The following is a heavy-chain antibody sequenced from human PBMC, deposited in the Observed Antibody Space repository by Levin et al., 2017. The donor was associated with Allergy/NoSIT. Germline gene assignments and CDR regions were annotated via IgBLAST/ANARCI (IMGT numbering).Heavy chain of an antibody. CDR3: VRKTTTDTGYEN. CDR1: VYSISSSNW. V-gene: IGHV4-28*01. Sequence: PGGSLRLSCAVSVYSISSSNWWGWIRQSPGKGLEWIGYIFHSGFTYYNPSLNSRVTLSVDMSNNPFSLTLSAVTAADSAMYYCVRKTTTDTGYENWGQGTLVTVSS. CDR2: IFHSGFT. J-gene: IGHJ4*02. D-gene: IGHD1/OR15-1a*01.